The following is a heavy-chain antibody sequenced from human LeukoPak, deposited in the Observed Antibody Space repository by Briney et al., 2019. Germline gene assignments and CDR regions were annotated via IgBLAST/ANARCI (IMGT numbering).Heavy chain of an antibody. D-gene: IGHD3-3*01. J-gene: IGHJ4*02. CDR3: ARMTDWSGPRKSVFDY. V-gene: IGHV4-38-2*01. CDR1: NINSNFF. CDR2: IAQSGST. Sequence: TSETLSLTCVYNINSNFFLGWIRQPPGMGLEWIGSIAQSGSTYFNPSLRSRVTMALDSSQNQFYLRLKSETAADTAMYYCARMTDWSGPRKSVFDYWGLGALVTVSS.